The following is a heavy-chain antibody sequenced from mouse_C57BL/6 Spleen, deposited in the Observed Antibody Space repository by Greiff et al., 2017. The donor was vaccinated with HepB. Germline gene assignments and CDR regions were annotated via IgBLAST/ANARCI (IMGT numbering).Heavy chain of an antibody. CDR3: ARWDGSSRFAY. D-gene: IGHD1-1*01. CDR2: INPNNGGT. CDR1: GYTFTDYN. V-gene: IGHV1-18*01. J-gene: IGHJ3*01. Sequence: VQLQQSGPELVKPGASVKIPCKASGYTFTDYNMDWVKQSHGKSLEWIGDINPNNGGTIYNQKFKGKATLTVDKSSSTAYMELRSLTSEDTAVYYCARWDGSSRFAYWGQGTLVTVSA.